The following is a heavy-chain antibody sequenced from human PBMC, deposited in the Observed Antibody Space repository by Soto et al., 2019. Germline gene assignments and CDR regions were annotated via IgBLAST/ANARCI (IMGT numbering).Heavy chain of an antibody. CDR3: ASGSGWYPPFDY. D-gene: IGHD6-19*01. CDR2: INAGNGNT. CDR1: GYTFTSYA. J-gene: IGHJ4*02. Sequence: ASVKVSCKASGYTFTSYAMHWVRQAPGQRLEWMGWINAGNGNTKYSQKFQGRVTITRDTSASTAYMELSSLRSEDTAVYYCASGSGWYPPFDYWGQGTLVPVSS. V-gene: IGHV1-3*01.